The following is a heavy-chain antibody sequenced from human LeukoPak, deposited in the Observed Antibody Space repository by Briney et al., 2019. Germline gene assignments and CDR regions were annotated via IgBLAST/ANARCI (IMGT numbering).Heavy chain of an antibody. Sequence: GGSLRLSCAASGFTFSSYAMHWVRQAPGKGLEWVANIKQDGSEKNYVDSVKGRFTISRDNAKNSLYLQMNSLRVEDTAVYYCAGGIAMVRGGDVWGKGTTVTVSS. CDR3: AGGIAMVRGGDV. J-gene: IGHJ6*04. CDR1: GFTFSSYA. CDR2: IKQDGSEK. V-gene: IGHV3-7*01. D-gene: IGHD3-10*01.